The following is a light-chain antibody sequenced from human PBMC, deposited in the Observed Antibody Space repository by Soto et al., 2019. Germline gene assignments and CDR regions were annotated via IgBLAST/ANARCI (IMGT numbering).Light chain of an antibody. CDR3: MQGVQMPPIT. CDR1: QSLQHSNGYNY. J-gene: IGKJ5*01. Sequence: DIVMTQSPLSLPVTPGEPASISCRSSQSLQHSNGYNYLDWYFQKPGQSPQLLTHLASNRASGVPVRFSGSGSGTDFTLNISSVEAEDVGLYYCMQGVQMPPITFGQGTRLEIK. V-gene: IGKV2-28*01. CDR2: LAS.